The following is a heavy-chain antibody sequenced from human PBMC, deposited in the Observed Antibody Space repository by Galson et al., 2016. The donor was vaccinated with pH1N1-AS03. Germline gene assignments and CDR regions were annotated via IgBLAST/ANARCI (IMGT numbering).Heavy chain of an antibody. V-gene: IGHV3-11*01. CDR3: ARDLLKYYIDSGSNAPGY. CDR2: ISSAGKTT. Sequence: SLRLSCATSGFTISDYYMSWIRQNPGKGLEWIAYISSAGKTTYYGDSVKGRFTISRDNARNSLYLQMNRLRADDTAVYYCARDLLKYYIDSGSNAPGYWGLGTLVTVS. J-gene: IGHJ1*01. CDR1: GFTISDYY. D-gene: IGHD3-10*01.